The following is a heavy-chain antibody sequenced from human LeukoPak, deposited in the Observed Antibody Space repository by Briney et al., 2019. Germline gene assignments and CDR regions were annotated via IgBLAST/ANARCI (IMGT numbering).Heavy chain of an antibody. CDR3: ANVRYSSGWPFDY. V-gene: IGHV3-15*01. D-gene: IGHD6-19*01. J-gene: IGHJ4*02. CDR2: IKSKTDGGTT. CDR1: GFTFSNAW. Sequence: PGGPLRLSCAASGFTFSNAWMSWVRQAPGKGLEWVGRIKSKTDGGTTDYAAPVKGRFTISRDDSKNTLYLQMNSLRAEDTAVYYCANVRYSSGWPFDYWGQGTLVTVSS.